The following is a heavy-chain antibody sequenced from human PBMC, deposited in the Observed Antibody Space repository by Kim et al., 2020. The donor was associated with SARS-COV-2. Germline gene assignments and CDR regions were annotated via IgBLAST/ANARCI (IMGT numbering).Heavy chain of an antibody. CDR1: GFTFSSHA. Sequence: GGSLRLSCAASGFTFSSHAMTWVRQAPGKGLEWVSSVSGSGGSTYYADSVKGRFTISRDNSKNTLYLQMNSLRVEDTAVYYCAKWGPGNYYYYGLDVWGQGATVTVSS. CDR2: VSGSGGST. J-gene: IGHJ6*02. CDR3: AKWGPGNYYYYGLDV. D-gene: IGHD3-10*01. V-gene: IGHV3-23*01.